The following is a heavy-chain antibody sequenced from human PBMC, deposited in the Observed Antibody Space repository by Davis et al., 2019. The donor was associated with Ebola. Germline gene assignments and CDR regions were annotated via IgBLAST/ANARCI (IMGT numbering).Heavy chain of an antibody. CDR3: AKDRAGRDGYWEFDY. CDR1: EFTFSSYS. J-gene: IGHJ4*02. CDR2: ISSSSSTI. D-gene: IGHD5-24*01. V-gene: IGHV3-48*02. Sequence: GESLKISCAASEFTFSSYSMNWVRQAPGKGLEWVSYISSSSSTIYYADSVKGRFTISRDNAKNSLYLQINSLRDEDTAVYYCAKDRAGRDGYWEFDYWGQGTLVTVSS.